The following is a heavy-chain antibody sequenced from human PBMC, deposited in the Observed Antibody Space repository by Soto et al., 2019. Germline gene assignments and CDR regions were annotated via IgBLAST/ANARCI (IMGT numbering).Heavy chain of an antibody. CDR1: GFTFSSYW. Sequence: GGSLRLSCAASGFTFSSYWMSWVRQAPGKGLEWVANIKQDGSEKYYVDSVKGRFTISRDNAKNSLYLQMNSLRAEDTAGYDCASTAAVVPAQNDYWGQGTLVTVSS. J-gene: IGHJ4*02. CDR2: IKQDGSEK. CDR3: ASTAAVVPAQNDY. D-gene: IGHD2-2*01. V-gene: IGHV3-7*01.